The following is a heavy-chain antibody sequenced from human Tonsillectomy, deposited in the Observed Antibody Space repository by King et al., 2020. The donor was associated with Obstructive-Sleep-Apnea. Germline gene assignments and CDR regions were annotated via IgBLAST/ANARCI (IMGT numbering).Heavy chain of an antibody. J-gene: IGHJ4*02. CDR3: ARQGGYCSGGSCYFDY. CDR1: GYSFTSYW. V-gene: IGHV5-51*01. Sequence: QLVQSGAEVKKPGESLKISCKGSGYSFTSYWIGWVRQMPGKGLEWMGIIYHGDSDTRYSPSFQGQVTISADKSISTAYLQWSSLKASYTAMHYCARQGGYCSGGSCYFDYWGQGTLVTVSS. CDR2: IYHGDSDT. D-gene: IGHD2-15*01.